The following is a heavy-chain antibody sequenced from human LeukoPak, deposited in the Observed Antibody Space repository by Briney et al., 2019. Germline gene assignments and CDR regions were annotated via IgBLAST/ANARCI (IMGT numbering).Heavy chain of an antibody. CDR2: IKQDGSEK. CDR1: GFTFSSYW. V-gene: IGHV3-7*01. D-gene: IGHD3-22*01. J-gene: IGHJ3*02. CDR3: ARETYYDSSGYYDAFDI. Sequence: GGSLRLSCAASGFTFSSYWMSWVRQAPGKRLEWVANIKQDGSEKYYVDSVKGRFTISRDNAKNSLYLQMNSLRAEDTAVYYCARETYYDSSGYYDAFDIWGQGTMVTVSS.